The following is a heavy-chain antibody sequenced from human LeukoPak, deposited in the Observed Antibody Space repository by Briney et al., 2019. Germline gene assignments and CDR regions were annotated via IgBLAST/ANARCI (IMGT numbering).Heavy chain of an antibody. CDR2: IHSSGATI. CDR1: GLTFSSYD. CDR3: ARKLTGTTYFDC. V-gene: IGHV3-48*03. Sequence: GGSLRLSCAASGLTFSSYDMNWVRQAPGKGLEWVSYIHSSGATIYYADSVKGRFTISRDSAKNSVYLRMNSLRAEDTALYYCARKLTGTTYFDCWGQGTLVTVSS. D-gene: IGHD1-1*01. J-gene: IGHJ4*02.